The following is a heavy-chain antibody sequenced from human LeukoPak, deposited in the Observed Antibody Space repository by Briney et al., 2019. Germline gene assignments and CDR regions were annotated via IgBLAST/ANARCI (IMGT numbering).Heavy chain of an antibody. V-gene: IGHV3-11*01. Sequence: AGGSLRLSCAASGFTFSDYYMSWIRQAPGKGLERVSYISSSGSTIYYADSVKGRFTISRDNAKNSLYLQMNNLRAEDTAVYYCAREGLFYYYGSGNEHWGQGTLVTVSS. CDR1: GFTFSDYY. CDR3: AREGLFYYYGSGNEH. CDR2: ISSSGSTI. D-gene: IGHD3-10*01. J-gene: IGHJ1*01.